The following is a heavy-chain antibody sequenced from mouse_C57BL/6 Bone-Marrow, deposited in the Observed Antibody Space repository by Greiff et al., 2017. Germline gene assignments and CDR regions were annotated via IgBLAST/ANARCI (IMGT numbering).Heavy chain of an antibody. Sequence: EVNVVESGGGLVQPGGSLKLSCAASGFTFSDYYMYWVRQTPEKRLEWVAYISNGGGSTYYPDTVKGRFTISRDNAKNTLYLQMSRLKSEDTAMYYCARRGYDYDGGDDWGQGTTLTVSS. V-gene: IGHV5-12*01. D-gene: IGHD2-4*01. CDR2: ISNGGGST. J-gene: IGHJ2*01. CDR1: GFTFSDYY. CDR3: ARRGYDYDGGDD.